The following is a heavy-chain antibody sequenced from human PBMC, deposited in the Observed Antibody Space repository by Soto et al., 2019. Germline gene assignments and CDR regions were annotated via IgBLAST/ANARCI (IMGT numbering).Heavy chain of an antibody. V-gene: IGHV1-46*03. CDR2: IYPGGVNI. CDR1: GYSFTSHY. J-gene: IGHJ5*02. Sequence: QVQLVQSGAEVKKPGASVKVSCKAIGYSFTSHYMHWVRQAPGQGLEWMGTIYPGGVNIGYAQKLKRRVTMTKDTITSTVYMELNSLTSEDTALYYCARDTSWHALVWWFDPWGQGTLVTVSS. CDR3: ARDTSWHALVWWFDP. D-gene: IGHD3-16*01.